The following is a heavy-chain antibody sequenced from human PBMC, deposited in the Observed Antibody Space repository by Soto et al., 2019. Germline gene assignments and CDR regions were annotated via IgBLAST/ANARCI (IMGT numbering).Heavy chain of an antibody. D-gene: IGHD7-27*01. CDR2: INHSGST. V-gene: IGHV4-34*01. CDR1: GGSFSGYY. Sequence: SETLSLTCAVYGGSFSGYYWSWIRQPPGKGLEWIGEINHSGSTNYNPSLKSRVTISVDTSKNQFSLKLSSVTAADTAVYYCAALGIGYWGQGTLVTVSS. CDR3: AALGIGY. J-gene: IGHJ4*02.